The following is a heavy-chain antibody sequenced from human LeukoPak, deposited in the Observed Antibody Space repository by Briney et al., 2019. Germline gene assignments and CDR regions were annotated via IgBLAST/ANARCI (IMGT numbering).Heavy chain of an antibody. J-gene: IGHJ4*02. CDR2: VKSKSAGETT. CDR3: TLIQGWGSGSYYRDF. CDR1: GLSISNDW. D-gene: IGHD3-10*01. Sequence: PGGSLRLSCAASGLSISNDWMSWVRQAPGKGLEWVARVKSKSAGETTDYAAHVKGRFTISRDDSKNTLYLQMNSLKTEDTAVYYCTLIQGWGSGSYYRDFWGQGTLVNVSS. V-gene: IGHV3-15*01.